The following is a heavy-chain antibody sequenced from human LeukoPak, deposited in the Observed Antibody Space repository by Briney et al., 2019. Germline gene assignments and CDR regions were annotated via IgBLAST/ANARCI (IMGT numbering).Heavy chain of an antibody. V-gene: IGHV3-23*01. CDR3: AKDGYDYGDLGYFDY. CDR2: ISGSGGST. Sequence: SGGSLRLSCAASGFTFSSYGMSWVRQAPGKGLEWVSAISGSGGSTYYADSVKGRFTISRDNSKNTLYLQMNSLRAEDTAVYYCAKDGYDYGDLGYFDYWGQGTLVTVSS. CDR1: GFTFSSYG. D-gene: IGHD4-17*01. J-gene: IGHJ4*02.